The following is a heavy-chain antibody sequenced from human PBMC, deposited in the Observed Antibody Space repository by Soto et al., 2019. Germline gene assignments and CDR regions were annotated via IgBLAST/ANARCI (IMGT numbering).Heavy chain of an antibody. V-gene: IGHV1-18*01. Sequence: VSCKASGYTFTNYAISWVRQAPGQGLEWMGWIRTYDGHKNDAQKFQARGTVTTDTSSTTAYMELRSLTSDDTAVYFCARDLSLNDHYWGQGTLVTVSS. CDR2: IRTYDGHK. CDR1: GYTFTNYA. CDR3: ARDLSLNDHY. D-gene: IGHD1-1*01. J-gene: IGHJ4*02.